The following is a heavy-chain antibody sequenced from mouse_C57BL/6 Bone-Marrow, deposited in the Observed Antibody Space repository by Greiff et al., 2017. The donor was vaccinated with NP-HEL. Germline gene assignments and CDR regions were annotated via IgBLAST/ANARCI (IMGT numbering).Heavy chain of an antibody. CDR2: ISNLAYSI. Sequence: EVKLMESGGGLVQPGGSLKLSCAASGFTFSDYGMAWVRQAPRKGPEWVAFISNLAYSIYYADTVTGRFTISRENAKNTLYLEMSSLRSEDTAMYYCARQNWDEGYAMDYWGQGTSVTVSS. V-gene: IGHV5-15*01. CDR1: GFTFSDYG. CDR3: ARQNWDEGYAMDY. J-gene: IGHJ4*01. D-gene: IGHD4-1*01.